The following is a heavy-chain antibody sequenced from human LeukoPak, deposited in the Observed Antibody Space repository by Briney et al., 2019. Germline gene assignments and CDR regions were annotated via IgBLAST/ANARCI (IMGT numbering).Heavy chain of an antibody. J-gene: IGHJ4*02. CDR2: IHYSGYT. D-gene: IGHD5-18*01. CDR1: GYSISSDYY. V-gene: IGHV4-38-2*02. CDR3: AREIGPRQLHLWGSAFDY. Sequence: SETLSLTCTVSGYSISSDYYWGWIRQPPGKGLEWIGSIHYSGYTYYNPSLKSRVTKSVDMSKNQFSLKLSSVTAADTAVYYCAREIGPRQLHLWGSAFDYWGQGTLVTVSS.